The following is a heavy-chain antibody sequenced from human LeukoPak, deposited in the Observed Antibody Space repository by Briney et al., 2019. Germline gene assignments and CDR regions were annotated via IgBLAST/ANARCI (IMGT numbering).Heavy chain of an antibody. J-gene: IGHJ4*02. CDR1: GFTFSSYS. V-gene: IGHV3-21*04. D-gene: IGHD2-21*01. CDR3: AKSDCGTIGCKLLNY. CDR2: ISSSSSYI. Sequence: GGSLRLSCAASGFTFSSYSMNWVRQAPGKGLEWVSSISSSSSYIYYADSVKGRFTISRDNAKNTLSLQLNSLRAEDTAVYYCAKSDCGTIGCKLLNYWGQGTLVTVSS.